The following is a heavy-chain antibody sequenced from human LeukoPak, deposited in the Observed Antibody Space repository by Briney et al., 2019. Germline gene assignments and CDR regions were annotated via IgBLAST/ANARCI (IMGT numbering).Heavy chain of an antibody. CDR2: VRSKAYGGAT. CDR3: TRWRETSVFDY. Sequence: GGSLRLSCTASGFTFGDYEMTWVRQAPGKGLEFVAFVRSKAYGGATEYAASVKGRFTISRDDSTAIAYLQMDSLRTEDTAVYYCTRWRETSVFDYWGQGTLVTVSS. J-gene: IGHJ4*02. V-gene: IGHV3-49*04. CDR1: GFTFGDYE.